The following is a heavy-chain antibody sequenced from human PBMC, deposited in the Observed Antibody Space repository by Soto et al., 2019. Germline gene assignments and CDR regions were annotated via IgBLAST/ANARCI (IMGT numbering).Heavy chain of an antibody. Sequence: VQLVESGGGVVQPGRSLRLSCAASGFTFSNSAMHWVRQAPGKGLEWVSYISSHSSTMYYADSVKGRFTISRDNAKNSLDLQMNSLRDEDTAVYYCARDGREFGDYWFDPWGQGTLVTVSS. D-gene: IGHD4-17*01. CDR2: ISSHSSTM. V-gene: IGHV3-48*02. J-gene: IGHJ5*02. CDR3: ARDGREFGDYWFDP. CDR1: GFTFSNSA.